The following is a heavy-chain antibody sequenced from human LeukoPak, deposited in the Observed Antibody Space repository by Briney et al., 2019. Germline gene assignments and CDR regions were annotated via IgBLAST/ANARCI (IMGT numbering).Heavy chain of an antibody. CDR3: ARELAGTDRGYYYYGMDV. CDR2: ISSSGSTI. J-gene: IGHJ6*02. Sequence: PGGSLRLSCAASGFTFSDYYMSWIRQAPGKGLEWVSYISSSGSTIYYADSVKGRFTISRDNAKTSLYLQMNSLRAEDPAVYYCARELAGTDRGYYYYGMDVWGQGTTVTVSS. V-gene: IGHV3-11*01. D-gene: IGHD6-19*01. CDR1: GFTFSDYY.